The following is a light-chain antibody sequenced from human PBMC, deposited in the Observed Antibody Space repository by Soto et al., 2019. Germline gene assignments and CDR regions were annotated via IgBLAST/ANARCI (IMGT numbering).Light chain of an antibody. Sequence: EIVLTQSPGTLSLSPGEGAILSCRASQSVSSSYLAWYQQKPGQAPRLLIYGASSRATGIPDRFSGSGSGTDFTLTISRLEPEDFAVYYCQQYASSTGTFGQGTKVEIK. CDR1: QSVSSSY. CDR2: GAS. J-gene: IGKJ1*01. CDR3: QQYASSTGT. V-gene: IGKV3-20*01.